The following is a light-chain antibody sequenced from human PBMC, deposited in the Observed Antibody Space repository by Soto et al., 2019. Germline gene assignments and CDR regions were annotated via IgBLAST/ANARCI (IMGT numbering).Light chain of an antibody. CDR1: QSVISTY. CDR3: QQYRDSLGT. V-gene: IGKV3-20*01. Sequence: EIVLTQSPGTLSLSPGERATLSCRASQSVISTYLAWYQQKPGQAPRLLIYGASSRATGIPDRFSGXGSGXDFTLTISRLEPEDFAVYYCQQYRDSLGTFGQGTKVEIK. J-gene: IGKJ1*01. CDR2: GAS.